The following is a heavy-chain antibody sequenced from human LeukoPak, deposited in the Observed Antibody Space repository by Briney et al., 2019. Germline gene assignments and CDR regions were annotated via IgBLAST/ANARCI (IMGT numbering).Heavy chain of an antibody. J-gene: IGHJ5*02. V-gene: IGHV3-30*02. CDR3: AKGPVDVYAGSTGCYRNWLYP. CDR1: GFTFSSYG. CDR2: IRYDGSNK. D-gene: IGHD2-2*01. Sequence: PGGSLRLSCAASGFTFSSYGMHWVRQAPGKGLEWVAFIRYDGSNKYYADSVKGRFTISRDNSKNTLYLQMNSLRAEDTAVYYCAKGPVDVYAGSTGCYRNWLYPWGQGTLVTVSS.